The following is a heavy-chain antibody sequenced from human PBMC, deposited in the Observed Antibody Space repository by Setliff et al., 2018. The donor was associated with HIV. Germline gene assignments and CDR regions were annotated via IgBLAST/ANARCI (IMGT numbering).Heavy chain of an antibody. CDR2: INPLFGTT. Sequence: ASVKVSCKASGDTFSNYAITWVRQAPGQGLEWMGGINPLFGTTNYAHNFQGRLTITTDQIMSTAYMELTSLRSEDTAVYYCASGRGYCNKGDCYIGVHRTPDKYYFDSWGQGTLVTVSS. CDR3: ASGRGYCNKGDCYIGVHRTPDKYYFDS. V-gene: IGHV1-69*05. D-gene: IGHD2-8*01. CDR1: GDTFSNYA. J-gene: IGHJ4*02.